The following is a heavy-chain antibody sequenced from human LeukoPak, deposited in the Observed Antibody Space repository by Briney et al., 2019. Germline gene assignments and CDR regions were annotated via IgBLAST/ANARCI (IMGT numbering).Heavy chain of an antibody. CDR2: INSDGSIT. D-gene: IGHD5-18*01. CDR3: ARDAVDTANAV. Sequence: GGSLRLSCASSGFTFATYWMHWVRQAPGKGLVWVSHINSDGSITSYADSVKGRFTISRDNAKNTLYLQMNSLRAEDTAVYYRARDAVDTANAVWGQGTTVTVSS. J-gene: IGHJ6*02. V-gene: IGHV3-74*01. CDR1: GFTFATYW.